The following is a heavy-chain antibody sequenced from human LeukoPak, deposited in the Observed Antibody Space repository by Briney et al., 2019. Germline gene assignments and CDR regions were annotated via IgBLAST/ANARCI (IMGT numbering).Heavy chain of an antibody. Sequence: PGGSLRLSCAASGFTFSSYWMSWVRQAPGKGLEWVANIKQDGSEKYYVDSVKGRFTISRDNAKNSLYLQMNSLRAEDTAVYYCAREGVARLLPFDYWGQGTLVTVSS. J-gene: IGHJ4*02. CDR3: AREGVARLLPFDY. CDR2: IKQDGSEK. CDR1: GFTFSSYW. D-gene: IGHD2-15*01. V-gene: IGHV3-7*01.